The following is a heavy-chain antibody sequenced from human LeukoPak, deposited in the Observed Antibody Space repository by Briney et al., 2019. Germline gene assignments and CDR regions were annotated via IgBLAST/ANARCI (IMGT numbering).Heavy chain of an antibody. CDR3: ARGSYDSSGYLIDY. CDR2: IYYSGST. CDR1: GGSISSSRHY. V-gene: IGHV4-39*07. Sequence: SETLSLTCTVSGGSISSSRHYWGWIRQPPGKGLEWIGSIYYSGSTYYNPSLKSRVTMAVDTSKNQFSLRLSSVTAADTAVYYCARGSYDSSGYLIDYWGQGTLVTVSS. D-gene: IGHD3-22*01. J-gene: IGHJ4*02.